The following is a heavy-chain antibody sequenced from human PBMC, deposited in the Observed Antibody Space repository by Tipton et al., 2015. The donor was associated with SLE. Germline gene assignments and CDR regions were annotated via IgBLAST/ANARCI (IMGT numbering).Heavy chain of an antibody. Sequence: TLSLTCAVYGGSFSGYYWSWIRQPPGKGLAWIGEINHSGSTNYNPSLKSRVTISVDTSKNQFSLKLSSVTAADTAVYYCASALGDAAFDIWGQGTMVTVSS. J-gene: IGHJ3*02. CDR2: INHSGST. CDR3: ASALGDAAFDI. V-gene: IGHV4-34*01. CDR1: GGSFSGYY. D-gene: IGHD3-16*01.